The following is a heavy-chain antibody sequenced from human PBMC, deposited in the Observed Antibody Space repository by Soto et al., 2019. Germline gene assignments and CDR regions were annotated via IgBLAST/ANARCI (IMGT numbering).Heavy chain of an antibody. D-gene: IGHD6-13*01. CDR1: GDSISTYY. CDR3: ARDSGSSSRLIKQEFDC. CDR2: IHYSGNI. J-gene: IGHJ4*02. Sequence: PSETLSLTCTVTGDSISTYYWNWFRQPPGKGLEWIGYIHYSGNINYNPSLKSRVTISVDTSKNQFSLRLTSVAAADTAVYYCARDSGSSSRLIKQEFDCWGQGTLVTVSS. V-gene: IGHV4-59*01.